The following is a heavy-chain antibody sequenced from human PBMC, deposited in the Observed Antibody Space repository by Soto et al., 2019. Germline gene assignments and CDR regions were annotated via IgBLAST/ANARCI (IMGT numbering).Heavy chain of an antibody. CDR3: ALTTSWFDWYFDL. D-gene: IGHD3-10*01. V-gene: IGHV3-53*02. CDR2: VYSGGDT. CDR1: GFVVSNVY. Sequence: EVQLVETGGALVQPGGSLRLSCAVSGFVVSNVYMSWVRQAPGERLEWISVVYSGGDTYYADSVKGRFTISRDNSKNTVYLQMSRLRPDDTAVYYCALTTSWFDWYFDLWGRGTRVTVSS. J-gene: IGHJ2*01.